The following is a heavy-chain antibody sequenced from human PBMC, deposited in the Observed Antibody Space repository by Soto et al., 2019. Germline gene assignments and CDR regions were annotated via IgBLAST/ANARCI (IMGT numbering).Heavy chain of an antibody. V-gene: IGHV4-30-2*06. J-gene: IGHJ5*01. CDR2: TYDRGST. CDR1: GDSIIRAGYS. D-gene: IGHD6-19*01. Sequence: SETLSLTCAVSGDSIIRAGYSWSWIRQSPGKRLEWIGYTYDRGSTYYNPSFRGRISISVDRSRNHMSLKLDSVTAADTAVYYCARETMRLGVSFDSWGPGTLVTVSS. CDR3: ARETMRLGVSFDS.